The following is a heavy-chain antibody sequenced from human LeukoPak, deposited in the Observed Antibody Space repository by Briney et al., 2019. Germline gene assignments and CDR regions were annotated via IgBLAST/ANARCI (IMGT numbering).Heavy chain of an antibody. V-gene: IGHV4-4*07. CDR3: VRAVHSSPATLYYFDY. CDR1: GGSISSYY. CDR2: IYTSGST. J-gene: IGHJ4*02. D-gene: IGHD6-6*01. Sequence: PSETLSLTCTVSGGSISSYYWSWIRQPAGKGLEWIGRIYTSGSTNYNPSLKSRVTMSVDTSKNQFSLKLSSVTAADTAVYYCVRAVHSSPATLYYFDYWGQGTLVTVSS.